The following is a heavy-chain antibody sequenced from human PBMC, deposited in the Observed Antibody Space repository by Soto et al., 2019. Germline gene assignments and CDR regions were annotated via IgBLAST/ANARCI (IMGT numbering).Heavy chain of an antibody. CDR3: AKDYSSGWYENLFDY. CDR1: GFTFSSYG. J-gene: IGHJ4*02. CDR2: ISYDGSNK. D-gene: IGHD6-19*01. Sequence: GSLRLSCAASGFTFSSYGMHWVRQAPGKGLEWVAVISYDGSNKYYADSVKGRFTISRDNSKNTLYLQMNSLRAEDTAVYYCAKDYSSGWYENLFDYWGQGTLVTVSS. V-gene: IGHV3-30*18.